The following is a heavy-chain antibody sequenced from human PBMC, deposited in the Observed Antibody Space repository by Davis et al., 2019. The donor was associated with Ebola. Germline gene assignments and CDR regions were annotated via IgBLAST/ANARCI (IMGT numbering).Heavy chain of an antibody. V-gene: IGHV3-21*01. CDR3: ARAIPEGYCSSTSCYGWFDP. J-gene: IGHJ5*02. CDR2: ISSSSSYI. Sequence: GESLKISCAASGFTFSSYSMNWVRQAPGKGLEWVSSISSSSSYIYYADSVKGRFTISSDNANNSLYLQMNSLRAEDTAVYYCARAIPEGYCSSTSCYGWFDPWGQGTLVTVSS. CDR1: GFTFSSYS. D-gene: IGHD2-2*01.